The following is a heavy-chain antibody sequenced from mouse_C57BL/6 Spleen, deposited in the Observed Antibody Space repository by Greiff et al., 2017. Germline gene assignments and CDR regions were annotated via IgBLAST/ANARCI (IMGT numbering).Heavy chain of an antibody. D-gene: IGHD1-1*01. V-gene: IGHV1-64*01. Sequence: QVQLQQPGAELVKPGASVKLSCKASGYTFTSYWMHWVKQRPGQGLEWIGMIHPNSGSTNYNEKFKSKATLTVDKSSSTAYMQLSSLTSEDSAVYYCARSAYYGSSYVFDYWGKGTTLTVSS. CDR3: ARSAYYGSSYVFDY. J-gene: IGHJ2*01. CDR2: IHPNSGST. CDR1: GYTFTSYW.